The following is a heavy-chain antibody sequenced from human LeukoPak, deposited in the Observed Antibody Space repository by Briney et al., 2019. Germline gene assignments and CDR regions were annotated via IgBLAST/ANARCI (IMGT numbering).Heavy chain of an antibody. Sequence: ASVKVSCKASGYTFTSYGISWVRQAPGQGLEWMGWISAYNGNTNYPQKLQGRVTMTTDTSTSTAYMELRSLRSDDTAVYYCARPRYYYDSSGPIQHWGQGTLVTVSS. J-gene: IGHJ1*01. V-gene: IGHV1-18*01. CDR2: ISAYNGNT. D-gene: IGHD3-22*01. CDR3: ARPRYYYDSSGPIQH. CDR1: GYTFTSYG.